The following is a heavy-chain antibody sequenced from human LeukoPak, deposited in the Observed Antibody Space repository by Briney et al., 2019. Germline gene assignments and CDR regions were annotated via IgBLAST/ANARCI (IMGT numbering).Heavy chain of an antibody. CDR2: ISYDGSNK. CDR1: GFTFSSYA. J-gene: IGHJ4*02. D-gene: IGHD6-13*01. V-gene: IGHV3-30-3*01. Sequence: GRSLRLSCAASGFTFSSYAMHWVRQAPGKGLEWVAVISYDGSNKYYADSVKGRFTISRDNSKNTLYLQMNSLRAEDTAVYYCAKEASQGSSHDYWGQGTLVTVSS. CDR3: AKEASQGSSHDY.